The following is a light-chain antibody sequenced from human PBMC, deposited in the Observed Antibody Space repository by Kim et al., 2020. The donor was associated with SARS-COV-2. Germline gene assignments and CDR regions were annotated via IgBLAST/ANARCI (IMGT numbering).Light chain of an antibody. CDR3: CSYAGSNTFV. Sequence: GQSITISCTGSSSDVGTYNDVSWYQHHPGKVPKVILYEASKRPSGISNRSSGSKSGNTASLTISGLQAEDEADYYCCSYAGSNTFVFGGGTQQTVL. J-gene: IGLJ2*01. CDR2: EAS. V-gene: IGLV2-23*02. CDR1: SSDVGTYND.